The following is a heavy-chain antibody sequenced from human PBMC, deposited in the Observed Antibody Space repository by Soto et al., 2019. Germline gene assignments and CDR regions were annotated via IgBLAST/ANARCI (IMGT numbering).Heavy chain of an antibody. V-gene: IGHV5-10-1*01. CDR2: IDPSDSYT. CDR3: ARATFYDSSGYYYVAFDL. J-gene: IGHJ3*01. Sequence: PGESLKISCKGSGYSFTSYWISWVRQMPGKGLEWMGRIDPSDSYTNYSPSFQGHVTISADKSISTAYLQWSSLKASDTAMYYCARATFYDSSGYYYVAFDLWGQGTMVTVSS. D-gene: IGHD3-22*01. CDR1: GYSFTSYW.